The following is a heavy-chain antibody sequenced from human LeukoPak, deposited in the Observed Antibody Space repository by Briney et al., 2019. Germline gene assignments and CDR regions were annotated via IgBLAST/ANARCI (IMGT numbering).Heavy chain of an antibody. CDR1: GFTFSSYG. Sequence: GGSLRLSCAASGFTFSSYGMHGVRQAPGKGLEGVAVISYDGSNKYYADSVKGRFTISRDNSKNTLYLQMNSLRAEDTAVYYCAKVGYSSSWYYAFDIWGQGTMVTVSS. J-gene: IGHJ3*02. V-gene: IGHV3-30*18. CDR3: AKVGYSSSWYYAFDI. CDR2: ISYDGSNK. D-gene: IGHD6-13*01.